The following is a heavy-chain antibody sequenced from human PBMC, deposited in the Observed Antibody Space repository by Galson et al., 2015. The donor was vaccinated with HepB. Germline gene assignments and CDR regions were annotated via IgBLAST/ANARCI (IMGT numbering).Heavy chain of an antibody. Sequence: SLRLSCAASGVTFSSHAMNWVRQAQEKGLEGVSGISGSGINTWYADPVKGRFTISRDNSRNTLYLQMNSLRAEDTAMYYCARDGGKGSFDYWGQGTLVTVSS. CDR2: ISGSGINT. V-gene: IGHV3-23*01. CDR1: GVTFSSHA. D-gene: IGHD2-15*01. J-gene: IGHJ4*02. CDR3: ARDGGKGSFDY.